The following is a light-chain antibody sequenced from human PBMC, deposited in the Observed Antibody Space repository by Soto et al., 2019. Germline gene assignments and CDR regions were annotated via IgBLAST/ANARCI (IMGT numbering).Light chain of an antibody. CDR2: GAS. CDR3: QQYNNWPPIT. J-gene: IGKJ5*01. CDR1: QSVSSSY. V-gene: IGKV3-15*01. Sequence: EIVLTQPPATLSLSPGERATLSCGAIQSVSSSYLAWYQKTAGPAPRLLIYGASTRATGIPARFSGSESGTEFTLTISSLQSEDFAVYYCQQYNNWPPITFGQGTRLEIK.